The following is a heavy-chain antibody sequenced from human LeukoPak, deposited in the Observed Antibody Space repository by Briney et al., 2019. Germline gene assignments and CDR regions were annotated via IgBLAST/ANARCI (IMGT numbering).Heavy chain of an antibody. Sequence: GGSLRLSCAASGFTFSNYWMSWVRQAPGKGLEWLANINQDGSDTYYADSVKGRFTISRDNGKNSLYLQINSLRADDTAVYYCARDQVSMRVVRTPNWYCDLWGRGTLVSVSS. CDR3: ARDQVSMRVVRTPNWYCDL. CDR2: INQDGSDT. V-gene: IGHV3-7*01. D-gene: IGHD3-22*01. CDR1: GFTFSNYW. J-gene: IGHJ2*01.